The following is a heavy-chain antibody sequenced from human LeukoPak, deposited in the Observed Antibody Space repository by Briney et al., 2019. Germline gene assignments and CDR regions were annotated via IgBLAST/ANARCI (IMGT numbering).Heavy chain of an antibody. Sequence: ASVKVSCKASGYTFTSYAMHWVRQAPGQRLEWMGWINAGNGNTKFSQKFQGRVTIIRDTSASTAYMELSSLRSEDTAVYYCARGVPRYRAAPLGSWGPGTRVTLSP. CDR1: GYTFTSYA. CDR2: INAGNGNT. J-gene: IGHJ4*02. CDR3: ARGVPRYRAAPLGS. V-gene: IGHV1-3*01. D-gene: IGHD1-26*01.